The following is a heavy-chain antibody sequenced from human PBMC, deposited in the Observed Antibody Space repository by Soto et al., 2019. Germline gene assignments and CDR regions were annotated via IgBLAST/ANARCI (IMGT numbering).Heavy chain of an antibody. CDR3: ARYRREAVAGYTLDN. V-gene: IGHV4-59*01. CDR1: GGSISSNY. Sequence: ASETLSLTCTVSGGSISSNYWTWIRQPPGKGLEWIGYVYNSGSTNYNPSLKSRVTISEDTSKSQFSLKVNSMTAADTAVYYCARYRREAVAGYTLDNWGQGMLVTVSS. CDR2: VYNSGST. J-gene: IGHJ4*02. D-gene: IGHD6-13*01.